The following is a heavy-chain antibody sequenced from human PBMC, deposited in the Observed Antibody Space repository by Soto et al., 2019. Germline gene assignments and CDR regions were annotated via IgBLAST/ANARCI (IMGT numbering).Heavy chain of an antibody. CDR2: INADNDNT. V-gene: IGHV1-3*01. D-gene: IGHD6-19*01. Sequence: QVQLVRSGAEVKKPGASVKVSCKASGYTFSSYAIHWVRQAPGQRLEWMGWINADNDNTKYSQKFQGRVTITRDTSASTAYMELSSLRSEDTAVYYCARQAVPGTDWGYYDYWGQGTLVTVSS. CDR1: GYTFSSYA. J-gene: IGHJ4*02. CDR3: ARQAVPGTDWGYYDY.